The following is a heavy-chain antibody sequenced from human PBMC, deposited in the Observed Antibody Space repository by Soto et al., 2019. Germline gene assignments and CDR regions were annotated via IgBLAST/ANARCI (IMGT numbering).Heavy chain of an antibody. CDR2: IIPILGIA. Sequence: SVKVSCKASGGTFSSYTISWVRQAPGQGLEWMGRIIPILGIANYAQKFQGRVTITADKSTSTAYMELSSLRSEDTAVYYCARDVGPGIAVAGTGDFDYWGQGTLVTVSS. D-gene: IGHD6-19*01. V-gene: IGHV1-69*04. CDR3: ARDVGPGIAVAGTGDFDY. J-gene: IGHJ4*02. CDR1: GGTFSSYT.